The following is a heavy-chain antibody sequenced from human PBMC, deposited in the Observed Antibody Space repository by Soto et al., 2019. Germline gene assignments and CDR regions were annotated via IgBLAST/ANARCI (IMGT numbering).Heavy chain of an antibody. V-gene: IGHV3-23*01. CDR3: ANRGSSNYVPNS. CDR1: GFTFDSDV. D-gene: IGHD4-4*01. CDR2: ISASGGST. J-gene: IGHJ5*02. Sequence: GGSLRLSCAASGFTFDSDVMSWFRQAPGKGLEWVSSISASGGSTYHSDSVKGRFTISRDNSKNTLYLQMDSLRGEDTAVYYCANRGSSNYVPNSWGQGTLVTVSS.